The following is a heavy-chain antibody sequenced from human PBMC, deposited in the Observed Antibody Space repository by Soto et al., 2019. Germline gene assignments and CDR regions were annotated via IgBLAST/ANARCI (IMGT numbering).Heavy chain of an antibody. CDR1: GGSFSGYY. D-gene: IGHD2-15*01. V-gene: IGHV4-34*01. CDR2: INHSGST. CDR3: ARGKIVVVAHWNYYYYGMDV. Sequence: PSETLSLTCAVYGGSFSGYYWSWIRQPPGKGLEWIGEINHSGSTNYNPSLKSRVTISVDTSKNQFSLKLSSVTAADTAVYYCARGKIVVVAHWNYYYYGMDVWGQGTTVTSP. J-gene: IGHJ6*02.